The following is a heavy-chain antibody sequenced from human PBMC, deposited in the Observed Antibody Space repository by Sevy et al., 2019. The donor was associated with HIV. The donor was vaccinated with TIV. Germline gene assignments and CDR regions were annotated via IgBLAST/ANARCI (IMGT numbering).Heavy chain of an antibody. V-gene: IGHV3-30*02. CDR1: GFIFTNSG. J-gene: IGHJ5*02. Sequence: GGSLRLSCAASGFIFTNSGFHWIRQAPGKGLEWVAFIRFDGTNEYYADSVKGRFNIFRDNSKNTVYLQMNSLRAEDTAGYYCEGPPRKWLDPWGQGTLVAVSS. CDR3: EGPPRKWLDP. CDR2: IRFDGTNE.